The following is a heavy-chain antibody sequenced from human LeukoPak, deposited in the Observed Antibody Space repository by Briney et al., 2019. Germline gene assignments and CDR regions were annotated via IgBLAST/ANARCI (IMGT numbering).Heavy chain of an antibody. CDR2: MNPNSGNT. J-gene: IGHJ6*03. Sequence: ASVKVSCKASGYTFTTYDIYWVRQATGQGLEWMGWMNPNSGNTGYAQRFQGRVTMTTDTSTSTAYMELRGLRSDDTAVYYCARPYYGGNPHYYYMDVWGKGTTVTVSS. V-gene: IGHV1-8*02. D-gene: IGHD4-23*01. CDR1: GYTFTTYD. CDR3: ARPYYGGNPHYYYMDV.